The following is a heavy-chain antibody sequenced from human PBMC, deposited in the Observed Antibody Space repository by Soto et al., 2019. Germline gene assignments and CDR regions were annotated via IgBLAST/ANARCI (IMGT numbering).Heavy chain of an antibody. V-gene: IGHV3-23*01. J-gene: IGHJ4*02. CDR1: GFTFSSYA. CDR2: ISGSGGST. D-gene: IGHD6-13*01. CDR3: AKDLEVSSSSIDY. Sequence: GGSLRLSCAASGFTFSSYAMRWVRQAPGKGLEWVSAISGSGGSTYYADSVKGRFTISRDNSKNTLYLQMNSLRAEDTAVYYCAKDLEVSSSSIDYWGQGTLVTVSS.